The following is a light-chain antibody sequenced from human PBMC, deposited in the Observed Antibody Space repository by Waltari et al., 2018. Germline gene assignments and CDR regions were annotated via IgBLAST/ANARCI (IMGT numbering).Light chain of an antibody. CDR2: EVS. V-gene: IGLV2-14*01. CDR3: SSYTSSSTGV. CDR1: SSDVGGSNY. J-gene: IGLJ1*01. Sequence: QSALTQPASVSGSPGQSITISCTGTSSDVGGSNYVSWYQQHPGKAPNLMIYEVSNRPSGVSNRFSGSKSGNTASLTISGLQAEDEADYYCSSYTSSSTGVFGTGTKVTVL.